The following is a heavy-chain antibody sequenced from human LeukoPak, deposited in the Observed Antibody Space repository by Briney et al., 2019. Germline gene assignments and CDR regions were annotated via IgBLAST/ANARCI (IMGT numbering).Heavy chain of an antibody. J-gene: IGHJ6*03. CDR3: ARFGGNYYYYYYMDV. D-gene: IGHD3-10*01. Sequence: GGSLRLSCAASGFTFSGSMHWVRQAPGKGLEWVANIKQDGSEKYYVDSVKGRFTISRDNAKNSLYLQMNSLRAEDTAVYYCARFGGNYYYYYYMDVWGKGTTVTVSS. CDR2: IKQDGSEK. V-gene: IGHV3-7*01. CDR1: GFTFSGS.